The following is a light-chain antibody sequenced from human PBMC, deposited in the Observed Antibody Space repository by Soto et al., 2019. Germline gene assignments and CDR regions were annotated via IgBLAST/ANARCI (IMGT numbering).Light chain of an antibody. CDR2: EVS. J-gene: IGLJ1*01. V-gene: IGLV2-8*01. CDR1: SSDVGGYNF. Sequence: QSALTQPPSASGSPGQSVTISCTGTSSDVGGYNFVSWYQQHPGKAPKLMIYEVSKRPSGVPDRFSGSKSDNTASLTVSGLQAEDEADYYCSSYAVTSFVFGTGTKLTVL. CDR3: SSYAVTSFV.